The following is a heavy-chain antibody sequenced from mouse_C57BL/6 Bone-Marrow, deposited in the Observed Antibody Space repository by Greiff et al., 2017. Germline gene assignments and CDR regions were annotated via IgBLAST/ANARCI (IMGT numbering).Heavy chain of an antibody. CDR3: ARERVREDGYHFDY. V-gene: IGHV1-76*01. Sequence: QVQLQQSGAELVRPGASVKLSCKASGYTFTDYYINWVKQRPGQGLEWIARIYPGSGNTYYNEKFKGKATLTAEKSSSTAYMQLSSLTSEDSAVYFCARERVREDGYHFDYWGQGTTLTVSS. CDR2: IYPGSGNT. D-gene: IGHD2-3*01. J-gene: IGHJ2*01. CDR1: GYTFTDYY.